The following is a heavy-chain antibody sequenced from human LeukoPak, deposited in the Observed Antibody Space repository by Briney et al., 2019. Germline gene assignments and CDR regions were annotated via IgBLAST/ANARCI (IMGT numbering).Heavy chain of an antibody. V-gene: IGHV3-23*01. J-gene: IGHJ4*02. CDR1: GFTFSSYA. CDR3: AKGPYSGSYSRDY. CDR2: ISGSGGST. D-gene: IGHD1-26*01. Sequence: PGGSLRLSCAASGFTFSSYAMSWVRQAPGRGLEWVSAISGSGGSTYYADSVKGRFTISRDNSKNTLYLQMNSLRAEDTAVYYCAKGPYSGSYSRDYWGQGTLVTVSS.